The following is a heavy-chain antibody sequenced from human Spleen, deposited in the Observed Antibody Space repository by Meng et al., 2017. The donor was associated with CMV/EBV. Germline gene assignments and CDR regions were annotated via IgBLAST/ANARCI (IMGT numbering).Heavy chain of an antibody. CDR1: GGSISSYY. CDR3: ARVNDFWSGSRIYYYYGMDV. J-gene: IGHJ6*02. CDR2: IYYSGST. Sequence: ESLKISCTVSGGSISSYYWSWIRQPPGKGLEWIGYIYYSGSTNYNPSLKSRATISVDTSKNQFSLKLSSVTAADTAVYYCARVNDFWSGSRIYYYYGMDVWGQGTTVTVSS. D-gene: IGHD3-3*01. V-gene: IGHV4-59*01.